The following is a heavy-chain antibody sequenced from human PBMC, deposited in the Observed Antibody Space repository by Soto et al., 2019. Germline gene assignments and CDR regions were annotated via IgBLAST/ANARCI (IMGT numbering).Heavy chain of an antibody. CDR3: AREPYGDSQYFDS. V-gene: IGHV3-30*04. Sequence: QVQLVESGGGMVQPGTSLRLSCAASGFTFNSLSLHWVRQRPDKGLEWVAVISHDGRVTFYADFVKGRFTVSRENSKNTIYLEVNSLRAEDTAAYYCAREPYGDSQYFDSWGQGTLVTVHS. D-gene: IGHD2-21*02. CDR1: GFTFNSLS. J-gene: IGHJ4*02. CDR2: ISHDGRVT.